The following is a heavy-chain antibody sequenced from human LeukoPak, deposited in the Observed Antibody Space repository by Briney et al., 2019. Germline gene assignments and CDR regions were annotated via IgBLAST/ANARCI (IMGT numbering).Heavy chain of an antibody. J-gene: IGHJ3*01. CDR1: GFAFSRND. CDR2: IGGSSGAT. Sequence: GGSLRLSCAASGFAFSRNDMFWVRQAPGKGLEWVSCIGGSSGATYYADSVRGRFTISRDNSKNTVFLQMNSLRAENTAIYYCAKGGPGAFDFWGQGTMVTVSS. CDR3: AKGGPGAFDF. D-gene: IGHD2-15*01. V-gene: IGHV3-23*01.